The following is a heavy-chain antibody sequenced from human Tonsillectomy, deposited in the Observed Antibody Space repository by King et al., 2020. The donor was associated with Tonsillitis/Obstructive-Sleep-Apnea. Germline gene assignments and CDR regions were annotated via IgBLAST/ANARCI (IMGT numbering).Heavy chain of an antibody. CDR3: ARGTVTDAFDI. V-gene: IGHV3-48*02. J-gene: IGHJ3*02. CDR2: ISSSCSTT. CDR1: GFTFSSYS. D-gene: IGHD4-17*01. Sequence: VQLVESGGGLVQPGGSLRLSCAASGFTFSSYSMNWVRQAPGRGLEWVSYISSSCSTTYYADSVKGRFTISRDNAKNSLDLQMNSLRDEDTAVYYCARGTVTDAFDIWGQGTMVTVSS.